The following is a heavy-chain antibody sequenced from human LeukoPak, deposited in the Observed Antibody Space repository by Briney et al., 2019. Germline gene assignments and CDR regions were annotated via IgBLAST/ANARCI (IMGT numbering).Heavy chain of an antibody. J-gene: IGHJ4*02. V-gene: IGHV4-30-2*01. D-gene: IGHD6-19*01. Sequence: SSETLSLTCTVSGGSISSGGYYWSWIRQPPGKGLEWIGYIYHSGSTYYNPSLKSRVTISVDRSKNQFSLKLSSVTAADTAVYYCARDLGYSSGWTFDYWGQGTLVTVSS. CDR1: GGSISSGGYY. CDR2: IYHSGST. CDR3: ARDLGYSSGWTFDY.